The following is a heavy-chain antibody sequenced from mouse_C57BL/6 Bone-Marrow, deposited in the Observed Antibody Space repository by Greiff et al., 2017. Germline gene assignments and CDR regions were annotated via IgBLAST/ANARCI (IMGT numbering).Heavy chain of an antibody. CDR1: GFTFSSYA. J-gene: IGHJ2*01. CDR3: TRENYGSSLRGVYFDY. D-gene: IGHD1-1*01. V-gene: IGHV5-9-1*02. Sequence: EVKLVESGEGLVKPGGSLKLSCAASGFTFSSYAMSWVRQTPEKRLEWVAYISSGGDYIYYADTVKGRFTISRDNARNTLYLQMSSLKSEDTAMYYCTRENYGSSLRGVYFDYWGQGTTLTVSS. CDR2: ISSGGDYI.